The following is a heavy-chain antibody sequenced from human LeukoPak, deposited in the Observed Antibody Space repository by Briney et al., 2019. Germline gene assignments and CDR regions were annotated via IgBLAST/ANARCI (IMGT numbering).Heavy chain of an antibody. V-gene: IGHV3-48*01. D-gene: IGHD1/OR15-1a*01. J-gene: IGHJ6*03. CDR2: ISSSRSTI. Sequence: GGSLRLSCAASGFTFRTYSMNWVRQAPGKGLEWVSYISSSRSTIYYADSVKGRFTISRDNAKNSLYLQMNSLGAEDTAVYYCARDLNKDMDVWGKGTTVTVSS. CDR1: GFTFRTYS. CDR3: ARDLNKDMDV.